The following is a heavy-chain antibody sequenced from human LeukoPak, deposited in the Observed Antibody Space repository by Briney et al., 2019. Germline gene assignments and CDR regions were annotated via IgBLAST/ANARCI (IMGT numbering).Heavy chain of an antibody. J-gene: IGHJ4*02. Sequence: GGSLRLSCSASGFTFSSHSMNWVRQAPGKGLEFASGINPNGGSTYHADSVKGRFTISRDNSKDTLYLQMSSLRPDDTAVYFCVRRAYGSSYIDCWGRGALVTVSS. D-gene: IGHD2-21*01. CDR2: INPNGGST. CDR3: VRRAYGSSYIDC. V-gene: IGHV3-64D*06. CDR1: GFTFSSHS.